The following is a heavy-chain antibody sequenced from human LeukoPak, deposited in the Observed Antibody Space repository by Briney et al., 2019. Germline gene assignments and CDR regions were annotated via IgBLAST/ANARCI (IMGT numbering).Heavy chain of an antibody. V-gene: IGHV3-66*01. Sequence: GGSLRLSCAASGFTVNSNYMSWVRQAPGKGLEWVSVIYSGGSTYYADSVKGRFTISRDNSKNTLYLQMNSLRAEDTAVYYCAVGYSYGFVDYWGQGTLVTVSS. CDR3: AVGYSYGFVDY. CDR1: GFTVNSNY. CDR2: IYSGGST. D-gene: IGHD5-18*01. J-gene: IGHJ4*02.